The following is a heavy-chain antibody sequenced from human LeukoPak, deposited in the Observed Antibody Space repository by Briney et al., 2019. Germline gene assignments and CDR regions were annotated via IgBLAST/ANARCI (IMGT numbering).Heavy chain of an antibody. CDR3: ARIRFLEGSYFDY. V-gene: IGHV4-30-4*08. CDR2: IYYSGST. Sequence: SQTLSLTCTVSGGSISSGDYYWSWIRQPPGKGLEWIGYIYYSGSTYYNPSLKSRVTISVDTSKNQFSLKLSSVTAADTAVYYCARIRFLEGSYFDYWGQGTLVTVSS. J-gene: IGHJ4*02. CDR1: GGSISSGDYY. D-gene: IGHD3-3*01.